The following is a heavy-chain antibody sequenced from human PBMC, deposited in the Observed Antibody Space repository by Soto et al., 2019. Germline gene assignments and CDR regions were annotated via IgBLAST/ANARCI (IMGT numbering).Heavy chain of an antibody. J-gene: IGHJ6*02. V-gene: IGHV2-5*02. Sequence: SGPTLVNPTQTLTLTCTFSGLSFSTSEVGVGWIRQPPGKALEWLALIYWDDDKRYSPSLKSRLTITKDTSTNQVVLTMTNMDPVDTATYYCAHRRHDILTGSLGGMDFWGQRTTVTVSS. CDR2: IYWDDDK. CDR1: GLSFSTSEVG. CDR3: AHRRHDILTGSLGGMDF. D-gene: IGHD3-9*01.